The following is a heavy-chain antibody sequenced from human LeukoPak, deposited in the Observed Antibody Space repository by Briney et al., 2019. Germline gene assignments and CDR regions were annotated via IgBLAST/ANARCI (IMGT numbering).Heavy chain of an antibody. CDR1: GYTFTSYG. CDR2: ISAYNGNT. Sequence: ASVKVSCKASGYTFTSYGISWVRQAPGQGLEWMGWISAYNGNTNYAQKLQGRVTMTTDTSTSTAYMELRSLRSDDTAVYYCARDLGDDIVVVPVALHELDYWGQGTLVTVSS. V-gene: IGHV1-18*01. J-gene: IGHJ4*02. D-gene: IGHD2-2*01. CDR3: ARDLGDDIVVVPVALHELDY.